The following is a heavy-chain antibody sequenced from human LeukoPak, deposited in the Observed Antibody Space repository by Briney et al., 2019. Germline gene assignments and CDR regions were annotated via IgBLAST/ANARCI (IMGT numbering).Heavy chain of an antibody. D-gene: IGHD3-10*01. CDR3: AGGPAYGSGSYRMSYDY. CDR1: GGSFSGYY. V-gene: IGHV4-34*01. Sequence: SETLSLTCAVYGGSFSGYYWSWIRQPPGKGLEWIGEINHSGSTNYNPSLKSRVTISVDTSKNQFSLKLSSVTAADTAVYYCAGGPAYGSGSYRMSYDYWGQGTLVTVSS. CDR2: INHSGST. J-gene: IGHJ4*02.